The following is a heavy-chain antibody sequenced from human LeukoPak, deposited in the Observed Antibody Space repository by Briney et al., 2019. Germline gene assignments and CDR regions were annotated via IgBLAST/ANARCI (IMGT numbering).Heavy chain of an antibody. D-gene: IGHD4-17*01. V-gene: IGHV3-74*01. CDR3: AREDYNDSGWYFDL. J-gene: IGHJ2*01. CDR1: GFTFSSHS. Sequence: PGGPLRLSCAASGFTFSSHSMHWVSQAPGKGLVWVSRIKGDGSRTTYADSVKGRFTISRDNAKKTLYLQMNRLRAEDTAVYFCAREDYNDSGWYFDLWGRGTLATVSS. CDR2: IKGDGSRT.